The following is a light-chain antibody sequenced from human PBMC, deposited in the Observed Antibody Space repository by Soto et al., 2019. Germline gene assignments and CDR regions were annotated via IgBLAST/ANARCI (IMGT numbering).Light chain of an antibody. CDR2: AAS. CDR3: QQSYRTPRT. J-gene: IGKJ2*01. CDR1: QSITNY. V-gene: IGKV1-39*01. Sequence: DIQMTQSPSSLSASVGDRVTIICRASQSITNYLNWYQQKPGQAPKLLIYAASTLQSRIPSRFSGSGSGTEFTLTISSVQPDDFATYYCQQSYRTPRTFGQGTKLEIK.